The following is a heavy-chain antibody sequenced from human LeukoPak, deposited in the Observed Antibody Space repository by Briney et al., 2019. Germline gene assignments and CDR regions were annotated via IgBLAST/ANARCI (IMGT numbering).Heavy chain of an antibody. CDR3: AKDRGGGFDY. D-gene: IGHD2-15*01. Sequence: GGSPRLSCAASGFTFSSYAMSWVRQAPGKGLEWVSSVTDSAGSTHYADSVKGRFTISRDNSKNTLYLQMNSLRAEDTAVYYCAKDRGGGFDYWGQGTLVTVSS. J-gene: IGHJ4*02. V-gene: IGHV3-23*01. CDR2: VTDSAGST. CDR1: GFTFSSYA.